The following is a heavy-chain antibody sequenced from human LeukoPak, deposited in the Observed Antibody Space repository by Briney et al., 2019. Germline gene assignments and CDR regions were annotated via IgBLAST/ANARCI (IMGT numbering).Heavy chain of an antibody. CDR3: ARVSYCSSASCPHYFDY. D-gene: IGHD2-2*01. Sequence: SGTLSLTCTVSGGSISSYYWSWIRQPPGKGLEWIGYIYYSGSTNYNPSLKSRVTISVDTSKNQFSLKLSSVTAADTAVYYCARVSYCSSASCPHYFDYWGQGTLVTVSS. CDR1: GGSISSYY. CDR2: IYYSGST. V-gene: IGHV4-59*01. J-gene: IGHJ4*02.